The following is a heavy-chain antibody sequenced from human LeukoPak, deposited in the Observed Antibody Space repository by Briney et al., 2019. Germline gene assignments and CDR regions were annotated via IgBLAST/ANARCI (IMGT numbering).Heavy chain of an antibody. CDR1: GGSLSSSSYY. V-gene: IGHV4-39*01. CDR3: VRFLEWSYGGFDY. J-gene: IGHJ4*02. Sequence: SETLSLTCTVSGGSLSSSSYYWGWIRQPPGKGLEWIGNIFYSGSTYYNPSLKGRVTISEDTSKNQFSLKLSSVTAADTAVYYCVRFLEWSYGGFDYWGQGTLVTVSS. D-gene: IGHD3-3*01. CDR2: IFYSGST.